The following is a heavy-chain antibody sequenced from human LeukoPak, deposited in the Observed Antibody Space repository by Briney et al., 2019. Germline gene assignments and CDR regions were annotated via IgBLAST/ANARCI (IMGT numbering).Heavy chain of an antibody. Sequence: GGSLRLSCAASGFTFSSYAMHWVRQAPGKGLEWVAVISYDGSNKYSADSVKGRFTISRDNSKNTLFLQMNSLRAEDTAVYYCARGGSFSGITMRVLWGQGTLVTVSS. CDR3: ARGGSFSGITMRVL. CDR2: ISYDGSNK. D-gene: IGHD3-22*01. J-gene: IGHJ4*02. CDR1: GFTFSSYA. V-gene: IGHV3-30-3*01.